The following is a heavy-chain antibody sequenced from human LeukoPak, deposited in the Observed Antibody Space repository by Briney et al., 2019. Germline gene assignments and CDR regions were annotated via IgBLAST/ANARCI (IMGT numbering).Heavy chain of an antibody. CDR1: GGSISSSSYY. V-gene: IGHV4-39*01. CDR2: IYYSGST. Sequence: PSETLSLTCTVSGGSISSSSYYWGWIRQPPGKGLEWIGSIYYSGSTYYNPSLKSRVTISVDTSKNQFSLKLSSVTAADTAVYYCARPNTVHAFDIWGQGTMVTVSS. J-gene: IGHJ3*02. CDR3: ARPNTVHAFDI. D-gene: IGHD4-11*01.